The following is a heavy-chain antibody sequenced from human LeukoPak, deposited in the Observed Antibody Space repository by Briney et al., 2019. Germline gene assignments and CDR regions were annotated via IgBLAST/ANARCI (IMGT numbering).Heavy chain of an antibody. V-gene: IGHV3-30-3*01. CDR1: GFTFSSYA. CDR3: ARGLAAAAIRGGY. D-gene: IGHD6-13*01. Sequence: SGGSLRLSCAASGFTFSSYAMHWVRQAPGKGLEWVAVISYDGSNKYYADSVKGRFTISRDNSKNTLYLQMNSLRAEDTAVYYCARGLAAAAIRGGYWGQGTLVTVSS. CDR2: ISYDGSNK. J-gene: IGHJ4*02.